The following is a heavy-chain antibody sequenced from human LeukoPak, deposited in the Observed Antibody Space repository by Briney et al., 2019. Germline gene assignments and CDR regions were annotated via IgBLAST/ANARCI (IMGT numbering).Heavy chain of an antibody. CDR2: ISAYNGNT. CDR1: GYTFTSYG. J-gene: IGHJ4*02. D-gene: IGHD3-16*02. V-gene: IGHV1-18*01. Sequence: ASVKVSCKASGYTFTSYGISWVRQAPGQGLEWMGWISAYNGNTNYAQKLQGRVTMATDTSTSTAYMKLRSLRSDDTAVYYCARANALGELSSSFDYWGQGTLVTVSS. CDR3: ARANALGELSSSFDY.